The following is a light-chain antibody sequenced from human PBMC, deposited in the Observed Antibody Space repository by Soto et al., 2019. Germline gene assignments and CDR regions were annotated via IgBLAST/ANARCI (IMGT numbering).Light chain of an antibody. CDR2: DAS. CDR1: QSVNSN. CDR3: QQYNFWPPLT. V-gene: IGKV3-15*01. J-gene: IGKJ4*02. Sequence: EIVMTQSPATLSVSPGERATLSCRASQSVNSNLAWYRQKPGQAPRLLISDASTRATGVPARFSGSGSGTEFTLTISSLESEDSGTYYYQQYNFWPPLTFGGGTKVEIK.